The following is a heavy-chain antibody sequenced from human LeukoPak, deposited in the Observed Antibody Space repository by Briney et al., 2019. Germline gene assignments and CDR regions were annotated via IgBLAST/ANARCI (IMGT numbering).Heavy chain of an antibody. CDR3: AKGSRMVWHAFDI. CDR2: ISGSGGST. J-gene: IGHJ3*02. Sequence: PGGSLRLSCAASGLTFSSYAMSWVRQAPGKGLEWVSAISGSGGSTYYADSVKGRFTISRDNSKNTLYLQMNSLRAEDTAVYYCAKGSRMVWHAFDIWGQGTMVTVSS. V-gene: IGHV3-23*01. CDR1: GLTFSSYA. D-gene: IGHD2-8*01.